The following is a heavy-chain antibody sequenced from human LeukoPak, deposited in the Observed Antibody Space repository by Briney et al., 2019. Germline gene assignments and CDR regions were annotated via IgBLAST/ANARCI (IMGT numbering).Heavy chain of an antibody. CDR1: GFTFSSYA. CDR2: ISGSGGST. CDR3: AKAQGIAVAMNYYYYYGMDA. J-gene: IGHJ6*02. Sequence: GGSLRLSCAASGFTFSSYAMSWVRQAPGKGLEWVSAISGSGGSTYYADSVKGRFTISRDNSKNTLYLQMNSLRAEDTAVYYCAKAQGIAVAMNYYYYYGMDAWGQGTTVTVSS. V-gene: IGHV3-23*01. D-gene: IGHD6-19*01.